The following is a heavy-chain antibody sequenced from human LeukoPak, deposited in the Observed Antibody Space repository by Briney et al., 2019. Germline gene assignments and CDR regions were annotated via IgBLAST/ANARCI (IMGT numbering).Heavy chain of an antibody. CDR3: ATAGFAL. CDR2: ISSSGTSI. Sequence: PGGSLRLSCEGSEVNFSDDEMNWVRQSPGKGLEWVSCISSSGTSIYYRDSVKGRFIISRDSVSNSLYLQMNTLRVEDTAVYYCATAGFALWGQGTMVVVSA. CDR1: EVNFSDDE. V-gene: IGHV3-48*03. J-gene: IGHJ3*01.